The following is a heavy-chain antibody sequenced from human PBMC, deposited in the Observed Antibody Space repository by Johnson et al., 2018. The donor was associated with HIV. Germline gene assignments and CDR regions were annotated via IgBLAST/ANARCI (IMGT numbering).Heavy chain of an antibody. D-gene: IGHD3-22*01. CDR2: ISYDGSNK. V-gene: IGHV3-30*04. Sequence: QVQLVESGGGVVQPGRSLRLSCAASGFTFSSYAMSWVRQAPGKWLEWVAVISYDGSNKYYADSVKGRFTISRDNSKNTLYLQMNSLRAEDTAVYYCARDRGYYDSSGGDAFDIWGQGTMVTVSS. CDR1: GFTFSSYA. CDR3: ARDRGYYDSSGGDAFDI. J-gene: IGHJ3*02.